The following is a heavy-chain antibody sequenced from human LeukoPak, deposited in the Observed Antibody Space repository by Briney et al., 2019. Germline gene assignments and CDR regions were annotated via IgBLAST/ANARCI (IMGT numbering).Heavy chain of an antibody. J-gene: IGHJ3*01. CDR3: ARRKGGKLTGDAFDV. V-gene: IGHV1-69*13. D-gene: IGHD7-27*01. Sequence: SVKVSCKASGYTLSRYGISWVRQAPGQGLEWMGGIIPIFGTANYAQKFQGRVTITADESTSTAYMELSSLRSEDTAVYYCARRKGGKLTGDAFDVWGQGTMVTVSS. CDR1: GYTLSRYG. CDR2: IIPIFGTA.